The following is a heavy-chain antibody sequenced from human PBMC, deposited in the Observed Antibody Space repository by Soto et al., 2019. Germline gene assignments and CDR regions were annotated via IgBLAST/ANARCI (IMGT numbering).Heavy chain of an antibody. CDR1: GGSFSGYY. V-gene: IGHV4-34*01. CDR3: AGGELFDY. J-gene: IGHJ4*02. D-gene: IGHD1-26*01. CDR2: INHSGST. Sequence: SETLSLTCAVYGGSFSGYYWSWIRQPPGKGLEWIGEINHSGSTNYNPSLKSRVTISVDTSKNQFSLKLSSVTAADTAGYYWAGGELFDYWGQGTLVTVSS.